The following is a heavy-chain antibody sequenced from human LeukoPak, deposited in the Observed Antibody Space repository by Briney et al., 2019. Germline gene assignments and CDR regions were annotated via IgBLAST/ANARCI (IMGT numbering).Heavy chain of an antibody. CDR2: IYTSGST. CDR3: ARAKGYCSSTSCYDLSGDYSNWFDP. D-gene: IGHD2-2*01. CDR1: GGSISSYY. V-gene: IGHV4-4*07. Sequence: SETPSLTCTVSGGSISSYYWSWIRQPAGKGLEWIGRIYTSGSTNYNPSLKSRVTMSVDTSKNQFSLKLSSVTAADTAVYYCARAKGYCSSTSCYDLSGDYSNWFDPWGQGTLVTVSS. J-gene: IGHJ5*02.